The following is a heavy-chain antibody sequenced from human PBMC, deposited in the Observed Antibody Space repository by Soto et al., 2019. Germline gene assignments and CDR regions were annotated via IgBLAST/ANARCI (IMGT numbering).Heavy chain of an antibody. D-gene: IGHD2-15*01. CDR3: ATRGSFYGMDV. V-gene: IGHV4-39*07. CDR1: GGSLTSNSYY. Sequence: TSETLSLTCTVSGGSLTSNSYYWGWIRQPPGKGLEWIGSFYYSQSTNYNPSLKSRVTISVDTSKNQFSLKLSSVTAADTAVYYCATRGSFYGMDVWGQGTTVTVSS. J-gene: IGHJ6*02. CDR2: FYYSQST.